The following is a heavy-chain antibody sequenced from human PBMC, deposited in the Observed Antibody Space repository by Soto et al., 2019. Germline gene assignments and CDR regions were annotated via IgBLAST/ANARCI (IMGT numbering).Heavy chain of an antibody. D-gene: IGHD1-26*01. CDR3: ARGRRGAGLDV. J-gene: IGHJ6*04. CDR2: INHSGST. CDR1: GGSFSGYY. Sequence: QVQLQQWGAGLLKPSETLSLTCAVYGGSFSGYYWSWIRQPPGKGLEWIGEINHSGSTNYNPSLKRRGSISLDTSHNQFSLRLSPVPAAESAVYCWARGRRGAGLDVWGKGTTVTGSS. V-gene: IGHV4-34*01.